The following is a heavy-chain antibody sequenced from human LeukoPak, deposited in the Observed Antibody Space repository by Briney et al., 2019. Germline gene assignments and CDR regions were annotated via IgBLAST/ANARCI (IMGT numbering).Heavy chain of an antibody. CDR3: AGDRYGVFPLDAFDI. D-gene: IGHD2-8*01. CDR2: ISSSSSYI. V-gene: IGHV3-21*03. CDR1: GFTFSSYS. J-gene: IGHJ3*02. Sequence: GGSLRLSCAASGFTFSSYSMNWVRQAPGKGLEWVSSISSSSSYIYYADSVKGRFTISRDNAKNSLYLQMNSLRAEDTAVYYCAGDRYGVFPLDAFDIWGQGTMVTVSS.